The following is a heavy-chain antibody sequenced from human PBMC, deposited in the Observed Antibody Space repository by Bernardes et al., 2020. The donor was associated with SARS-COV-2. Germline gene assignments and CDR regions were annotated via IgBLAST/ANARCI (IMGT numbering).Heavy chain of an antibody. J-gene: IGHJ6*02. V-gene: IGHV3-23*01. CDR1: GFTFSSYA. D-gene: IGHD5-12*01. CDR3: ARVGEYSGYDLYFDV. CDR2: ISGSGGSA. Sequence: GGSLRLSCAPSGFTFSSYAMSWVRQAPGKGLEWVSGISGSGGSAYYADSVKGRFTISRDNSNNTLSLQMNSLRAEDTAVYYCARVGEYSGYDLYFDVWGQGTTVTVSS.